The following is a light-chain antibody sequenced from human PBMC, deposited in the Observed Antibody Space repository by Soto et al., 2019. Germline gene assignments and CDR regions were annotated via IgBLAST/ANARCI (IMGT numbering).Light chain of an antibody. J-gene: IGKJ3*01. Sequence: DIVMTQSPDSLAVSLGERATINCKSSQSVLYSSNNKNYLAWYQQKPGQPPKLLIYWASTRESGVPDRFSGSGSGTDFTLTISSLQAEDVAVYYCQQNYSTPPLFGPGTKVDIK. V-gene: IGKV4-1*01. CDR1: QSVLYSSNNKNY. CDR2: WAS. CDR3: QQNYSTPPL.